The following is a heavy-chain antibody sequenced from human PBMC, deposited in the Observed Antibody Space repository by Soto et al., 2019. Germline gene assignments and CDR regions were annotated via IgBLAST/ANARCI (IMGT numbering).Heavy chain of an antibody. CDR3: ARVRVIRGVIPSHFGL. D-gene: IGHD3-10*01. Sequence: QAHLAQSGAEVKKPGSSVTVSCKASGGTFNSYGISCVRQAPGQGLDWMGVIIPLYGTVNYAQKFQGRVSITPDKSTSTAYMDLNSLRSDGTAVYYCARVRVIRGVIPSHFGLWGQGTQVTVSS. V-gene: IGHV1-69*06. J-gene: IGHJ4*02. CDR1: GGTFNSYG. CDR2: IIPLYGTV.